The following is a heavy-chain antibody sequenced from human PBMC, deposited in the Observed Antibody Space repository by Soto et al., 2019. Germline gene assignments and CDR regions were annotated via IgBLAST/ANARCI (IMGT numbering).Heavy chain of an antibody. CDR1: GFRFRNYA. CDR3: AKRQYCGGYSCYSDYMDV. CDR2: ISGSGDTT. D-gene: IGHD2-15*01. J-gene: IGHJ6*03. Sequence: EVQLLESGGGLVQPGGSLRLSCAASGFRFRNYAMTWVRQAPGKGLEWVSGISGSGDTTNYAGSVKGRFTISRDNSRNILYLQMNSLRVEDAALYYCAKRQYCGGYSCYSDYMDVWGKGTTVTVSS. V-gene: IGHV3-23*01.